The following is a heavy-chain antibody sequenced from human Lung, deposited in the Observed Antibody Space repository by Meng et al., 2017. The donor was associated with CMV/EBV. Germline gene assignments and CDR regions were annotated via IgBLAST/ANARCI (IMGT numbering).Heavy chain of an antibody. D-gene: IGHD5-18*01. CDR2: VHYTGDT. CDR3: ARGRGYGLDYFDY. Sequence: SETLSLXXTVSGVSISNHYWSWIRQPPGKGLEWIGYVHYTGDTNYKPSLKSRLTTSVDTSKSQFSLKLGSVAAADTAVYFCARGRGYGLDYFDYWGQGTLVTVSS. V-gene: IGHV4-59*11. CDR1: GVSISNHY. J-gene: IGHJ4*02.